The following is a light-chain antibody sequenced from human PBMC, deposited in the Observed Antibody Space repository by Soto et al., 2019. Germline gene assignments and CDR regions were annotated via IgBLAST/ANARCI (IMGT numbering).Light chain of an antibody. CDR1: QSVSSRC. V-gene: IGKV3-20*01. J-gene: IGKJ2*01. Sequence: EIVVTQSPGTLSLSPGERPTLSCRASQSVSSRCLAWYQQKPGQAPRLLIYGASNRATGIPDRSSGSGSGTDFTLTISRLEPGDFAVYFCQQYGSSPPFTFGQGTQVDIK. CDR2: GAS. CDR3: QQYGSSPPFT.